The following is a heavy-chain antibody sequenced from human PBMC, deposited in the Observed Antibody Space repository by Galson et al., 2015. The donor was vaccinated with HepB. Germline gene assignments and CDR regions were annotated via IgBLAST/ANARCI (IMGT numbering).Heavy chain of an antibody. J-gene: IGHJ4*02. Sequence: SLRLSCAASGFTFSSYGMHWVRQAPGKGLEWVAFIRYDGSNKYYADSVKGRFTISRDNSKNTLYLQMNSPRAEDTAVYYCAKDPPSYCSGGSCYPGALDYWGQGTLVTVSS. V-gene: IGHV3-30*02. D-gene: IGHD2-15*01. CDR3: AKDPPSYCSGGSCYPGALDY. CDR1: GFTFSSYG. CDR2: IRYDGSNK.